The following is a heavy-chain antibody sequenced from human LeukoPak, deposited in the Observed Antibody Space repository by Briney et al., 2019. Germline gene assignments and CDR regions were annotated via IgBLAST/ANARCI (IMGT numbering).Heavy chain of an antibody. CDR1: GGSVSSYY. CDR3: ARDRGAVAAYNWFDP. V-gene: IGHV4-4*07. CDR2: IYTSGST. D-gene: IGHD6-19*01. Sequence: PSETLSLTCTVSGGSVSSYYWSWIRQPAGKGLEWIGRIYTSGSTNYNPSLKSRVTISVDKSKNQSSLKLSSVTAADTAVYYCARDRGAVAAYNWFDPWGQGTLVTVSS. J-gene: IGHJ5*02.